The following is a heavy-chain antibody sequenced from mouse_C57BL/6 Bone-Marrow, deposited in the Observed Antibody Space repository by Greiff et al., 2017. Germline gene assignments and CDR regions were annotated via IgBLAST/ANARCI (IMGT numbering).Heavy chain of an antibody. V-gene: IGHV1-54*01. J-gene: IGHJ2*01. CDR3: ASDYRGYFAY. CDR1: GYAFTNYL. Sequence: QVQLQQSGAELVRPGTSVKVSCKASGYAFTNYLIEWVKQRPGQGLEWIGVINPGSGGTNYNEKFKGKATLTADKSSSTAYMQLSSLTSEDSAVYFCASDYRGYFAYWGQGTTLTVSS. D-gene: IGHD2-14*01. CDR2: INPGSGGT.